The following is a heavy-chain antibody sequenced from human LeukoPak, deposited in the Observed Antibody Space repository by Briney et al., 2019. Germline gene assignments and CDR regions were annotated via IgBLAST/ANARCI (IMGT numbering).Heavy chain of an antibody. Sequence: ASVKVSCKVSGYTLTELSMHWVRQVPGQGLEWMGVINPTGGGTTYAQRFQGRVTMTRDTSTSTVHMELSSLRSEDTAVYYCARGQNKCLGHWGQGTLVTVSS. CDR2: INPTGGGT. V-gene: IGHV1-46*01. J-gene: IGHJ4*02. CDR1: GYTLTELS. D-gene: IGHD2/OR15-2a*01. CDR3: ARGQNKCLGH.